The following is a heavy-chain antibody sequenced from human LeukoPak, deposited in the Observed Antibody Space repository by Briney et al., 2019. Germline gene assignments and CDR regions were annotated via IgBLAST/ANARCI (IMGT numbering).Heavy chain of an antibody. Sequence: SETLSLTCTVSGGSISSYYWSWIRQPPGKGLEWIGHIYYSGSTNYNPSLKSRVTISVDTSKNQFSLKLSSVTAADTAVYYCASSDYGGKFDYWGQGTLVTVSS. D-gene: IGHD4-23*01. CDR2: IYYSGST. J-gene: IGHJ4*02. CDR3: ASSDYGGKFDY. CDR1: GGSISSYY. V-gene: IGHV4-59*08.